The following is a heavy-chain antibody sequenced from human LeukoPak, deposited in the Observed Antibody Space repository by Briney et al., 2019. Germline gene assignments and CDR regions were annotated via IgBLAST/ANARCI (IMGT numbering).Heavy chain of an antibody. CDR3: ARVVNQLPYS. CDR2: ISSSGGTI. J-gene: IGHJ4*02. CDR1: GFSFSSYE. V-gene: IGHV3-48*03. Sequence: GGSLRLSCAASGFSFSSYEMNWVRQAPGKGLEWVSYISSSGGTIYYAASVKGRFTISRDNAKNSLFLQMNSLRAEDTAVYYCARVVNQLPYSWGQGALVTVSS. D-gene: IGHD2-2*01.